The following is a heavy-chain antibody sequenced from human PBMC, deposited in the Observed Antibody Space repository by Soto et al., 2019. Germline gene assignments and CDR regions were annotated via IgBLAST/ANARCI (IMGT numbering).Heavy chain of an antibody. V-gene: IGHV3-30-3*01. J-gene: IGHJ4*02. Sequence: QVPLVESGGGVVQPGRSLRLSCATSGFTFSSYAIHWVRQAPGNGLEWVAVISYDGSNKNYADSVKGRFTISRDNSKNTVDLQMNSLRAEDTSVYYCARDGVGVVPAAIRFDYWGQGTLVTVSS. CDR2: ISYDGSNK. CDR1: GFTFSSYA. D-gene: IGHD2-2*01. CDR3: ARDGVGVVPAAIRFDY.